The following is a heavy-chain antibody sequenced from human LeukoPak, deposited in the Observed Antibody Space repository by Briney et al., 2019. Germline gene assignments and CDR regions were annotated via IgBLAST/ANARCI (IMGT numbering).Heavy chain of an antibody. V-gene: IGHV3-7*01. J-gene: IGHJ3*02. D-gene: IGHD2-2*01. CDR1: GFNFSSYW. CDR2: IKQDGTEK. CDR3: VRELGAAAAGAFDI. Sequence: PGGSLRLSCAAAGFNFSSYWMTWVRQAPGKGLEWVANIKQDGTEKYYVDSVKGRFTISRDNAKNSLYLQMNSLRAVDTAVYYCVRELGAAAAGAFDIWGQGTLVTVSS.